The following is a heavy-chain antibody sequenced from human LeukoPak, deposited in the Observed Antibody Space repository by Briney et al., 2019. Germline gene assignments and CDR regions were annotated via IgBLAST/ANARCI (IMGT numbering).Heavy chain of an antibody. Sequence: ASVKVSCKASGYTFTSYGISWARQAPGQGLEWMGWISAYNGNTNYAQKLQGRVTMTTDTSTSTAYMELRSLRSDDTAVYYCARDSSSWYWGYYYYYMDVWGKGTTVTISS. J-gene: IGHJ6*03. CDR3: ARDSSSWYWGYYYYYMDV. CDR2: ISAYNGNT. V-gene: IGHV1-18*01. CDR1: GYTFTSYG. D-gene: IGHD6-13*01.